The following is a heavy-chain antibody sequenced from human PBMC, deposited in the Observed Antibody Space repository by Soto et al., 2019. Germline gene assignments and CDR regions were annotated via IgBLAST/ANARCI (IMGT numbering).Heavy chain of an antibody. CDR3: ARENLRYSDYGVLRWFDP. CDR2: IYYSGST. CDR1: GGSISSGGYY. J-gene: IGHJ5*02. V-gene: IGHV4-31*03. Sequence: SETLSLTCTVSGGSISSGGYYWSWIRQHPGKGLEWIGYIYYSGSTYYNPSLKSRVTISVDTSKNQFSLKLSSVTAADTAVYYCARENLRYSDYGVLRWFDPWGQGTLVIVSS. D-gene: IGHD5-12*01.